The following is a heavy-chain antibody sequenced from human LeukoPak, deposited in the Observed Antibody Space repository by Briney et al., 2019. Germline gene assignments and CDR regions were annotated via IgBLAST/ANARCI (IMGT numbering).Heavy chain of an antibody. CDR1: GFTFSNS. CDR3: ASFETNDY. Sequence: PGGSLRLSCAASGFTFSNSQAPGKGLEWVAVISYDGSNKYYADSVKGRFTISRDNSKNTLYLQMNSLRAEDTAVYYCASFETNDYWGQGTLVTVSS. CDR2: ISYDGSNK. J-gene: IGHJ4*02. D-gene: IGHD3-10*01. V-gene: IGHV3-30*04.